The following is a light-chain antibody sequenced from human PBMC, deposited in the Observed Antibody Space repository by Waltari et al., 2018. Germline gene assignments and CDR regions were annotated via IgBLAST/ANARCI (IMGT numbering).Light chain of an antibody. CDR1: RSDVGGYNY. CDR3: SSYTSSNSMI. J-gene: IGLJ2*01. Sequence: QSALTQPASVSGSPGQSITISCTGTRSDVGGYNYVSWYQQHPGKAPKLVIYDVSNRPSGVSNRFSGSKSGNTASLAIAGLQAEDEADYYCSSYTSSNSMIFGGGTKLTVL. V-gene: IGLV2-14*01. CDR2: DVS.